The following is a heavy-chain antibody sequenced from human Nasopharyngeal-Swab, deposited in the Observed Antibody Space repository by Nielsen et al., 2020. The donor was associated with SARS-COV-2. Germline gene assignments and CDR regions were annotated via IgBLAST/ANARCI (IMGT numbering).Heavy chain of an antibody. CDR1: GFTFSGYT. J-gene: IGHJ4*02. D-gene: IGHD6-19*01. Sequence: GESLKISCVASGFTFSGYTMNWVRQAPGKGLEWISSISSTTPYIYYADSVKGRFTISRDNAKNSLYLQMNFLRVEDTAMYYCARVARRYSSGWYYFDYWGQGTLVTVSS. CDR2: ISSTTPYI. V-gene: IGHV3-21*01. CDR3: ARVARRYSSGWYYFDY.